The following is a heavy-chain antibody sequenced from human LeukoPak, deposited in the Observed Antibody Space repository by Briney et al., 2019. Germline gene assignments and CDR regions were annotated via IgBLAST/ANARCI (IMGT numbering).Heavy chain of an antibody. D-gene: IGHD6-13*01. CDR3: ASRIATAGSVDY. Sequence: GGSLRLSCAASGFTVSSNYMSWVRQAPGKGLEWVSVIYSGGSTYYADSVKGRSTISRDNSKNTLYLQMNSLRAEDTAVYYCASRIATAGSVDYWGQGTQVTVSS. CDR2: IYSGGST. J-gene: IGHJ4*02. V-gene: IGHV3-66*01. CDR1: GFTVSSNY.